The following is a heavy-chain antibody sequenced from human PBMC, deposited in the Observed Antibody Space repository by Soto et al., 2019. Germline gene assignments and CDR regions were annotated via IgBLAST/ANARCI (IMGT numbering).Heavy chain of an antibody. CDR2: IWYDGSNK. Sequence: PGGSLRLSCAASGFTFSSYGMRWVRQAPGKGLEWVAVIWYDGSNKYYADSVKGRFTISRDNSKNTLYLQMNSLRAEDTAVYYCARDRLRLGELSLIGYFDYWGQGTLVTVSS. D-gene: IGHD3-16*02. CDR3: ARDRLRLGELSLIGYFDY. CDR1: GFTFSSYG. V-gene: IGHV3-33*01. J-gene: IGHJ4*02.